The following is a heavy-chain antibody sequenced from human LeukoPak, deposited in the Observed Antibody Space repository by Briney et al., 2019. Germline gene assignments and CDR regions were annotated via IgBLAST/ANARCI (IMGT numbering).Heavy chain of an antibody. D-gene: IGHD6-13*01. CDR2: IYYSGSI. Sequence: SETLSLTCTVSGGSISSYYWSWIRQPPGKGLEWIGYIYYSGSINYNPSLKSRVTISVDTSKNQFSLKLSSVTAADTAVYYCARVPSSSWYLGREVYYFDYWGQGTLVTVSS. CDR1: GGSISSYY. V-gene: IGHV4-59*01. CDR3: ARVPSSSWYLGREVYYFDY. J-gene: IGHJ4*02.